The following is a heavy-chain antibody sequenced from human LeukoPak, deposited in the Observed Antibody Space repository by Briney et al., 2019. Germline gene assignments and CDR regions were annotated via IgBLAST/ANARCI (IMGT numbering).Heavy chain of an antibody. CDR2: ISYDGSNK. D-gene: IGHD3-10*01. J-gene: IGHJ4*02. V-gene: IGHV3-30*04. CDR1: GFTFSSYA. CDR3: AKVFSYGSGSYYNAILDY. Sequence: GGSLRLSCAASGFTFSSYAMHWVRQAPGKGLEWVAVISYDGSNKYYADSVKGRFTISRDNSKNTLYLQMNSLRAEDTAVYYCAKVFSYGSGSYYNAILDYWGQGTLVTVSS.